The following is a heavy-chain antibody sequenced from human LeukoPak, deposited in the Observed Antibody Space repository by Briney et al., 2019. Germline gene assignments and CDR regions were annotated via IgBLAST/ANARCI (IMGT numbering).Heavy chain of an antibody. Sequence: ASVKVSCKASGYTFTGYYMHWVRQAPGQGLEWMGRINPNSGGTNYAQKFQGRVTMTRDTSISTAYMELSRLRSDDTTVYYCARAVAAGYYHMDVWGKGITVTVSS. V-gene: IGHV1-2*06. CDR3: ARAVAAGYYHMDV. CDR1: GYTFTGYY. D-gene: IGHD6-13*01. J-gene: IGHJ6*03. CDR2: INPNSGGT.